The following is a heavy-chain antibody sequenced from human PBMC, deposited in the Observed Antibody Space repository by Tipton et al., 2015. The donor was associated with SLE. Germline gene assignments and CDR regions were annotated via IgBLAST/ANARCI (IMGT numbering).Heavy chain of an antibody. CDR2: INAGNGNT. V-gene: IGHV1-3*01. CDR3: ARDYVAATVAYNWFDP. J-gene: IGHJ5*02. D-gene: IGHD3-16*01. Sequence: QSGAEVKKPGASVKVSCKTSGYTFTNYVMHWVRQAPGQRLEWMGWINAGNGNTKYSQRFQGRVTITRDTSASTAYMELNSLISEDTAVYYCARDYVAATVAYNWFDPWGQGTLVTVSS. CDR1: GYTFTNYV.